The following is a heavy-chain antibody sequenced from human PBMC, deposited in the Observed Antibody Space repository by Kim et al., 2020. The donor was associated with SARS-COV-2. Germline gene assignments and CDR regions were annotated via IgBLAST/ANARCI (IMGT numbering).Heavy chain of an antibody. CDR2: ISGSGGST. CDR3: AKCGATGLAMQPFANYGSGSYYV. D-gene: IGHD3-10*01. CDR1: GFTFSSYA. J-gene: IGHJ4*02. V-gene: IGHV3-23*01. Sequence: GGSLRLSCAASGFTFSSYAMSWVRQAPGKGLEWVSAISGSGGSTYYADSVKGRFTISRDNSKNTLYLQMNSLRAEDTAVYYCAKCGATGLAMQPFANYGSGSYYVWGQGTLVTVSS.